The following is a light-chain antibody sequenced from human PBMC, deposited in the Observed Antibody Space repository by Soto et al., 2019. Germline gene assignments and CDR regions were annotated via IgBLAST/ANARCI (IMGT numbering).Light chain of an antibody. CDR1: RSLQHNNGNTL. Sequence: EIVMTQSPLSLTVTPGEPASISCKSSRSLQHNNGNTLLDWYMQKPGQSPQLLIYLASRRAPGAPDRVSGSGSGTDFTLRISTVVADDAAIYYCMQALQTPRTFGQGTKLEI. CDR3: MQALQTPRT. V-gene: IGKV2-28*01. J-gene: IGKJ1*01. CDR2: LAS.